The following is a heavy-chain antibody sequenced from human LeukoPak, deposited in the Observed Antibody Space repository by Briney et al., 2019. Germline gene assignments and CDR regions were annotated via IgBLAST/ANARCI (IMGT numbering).Heavy chain of an antibody. V-gene: IGHV1-24*01. CDR2: FDPEDGET. CDR1: GYTLTELS. Sequence: ASVKVSCKVSGYTLTELSMHWVRQAPGKGLEWMGGFDPEDGETIYAQKFQGRVTMTEDTSTDTAYMELSSLRSEDTAVYYCATDPRLDYYDSSGYYSYCGQGTLVTVSS. D-gene: IGHD3-22*01. J-gene: IGHJ4*02. CDR3: ATDPRLDYYDSSGYYSY.